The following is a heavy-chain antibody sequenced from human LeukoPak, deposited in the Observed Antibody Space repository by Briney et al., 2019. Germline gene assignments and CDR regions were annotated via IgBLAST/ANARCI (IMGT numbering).Heavy chain of an antibody. CDR3: ARDYWSSTSCSPTNYYYDYYMDV. CDR1: GFTFSSYW. Sequence: GGSLRLSCAASGFTFSSYWMHWVRQAPGKGLVWVSRINSDGNSTSYADSVKGRFTISRDNAKNTLYLQMNSLRAEDTAVYYCARDYWSSTSCSPTNYYYDYYMDVWGKGTTVTISS. V-gene: IGHV3-74*01. D-gene: IGHD2-2*01. CDR2: INSDGNST. J-gene: IGHJ6*03.